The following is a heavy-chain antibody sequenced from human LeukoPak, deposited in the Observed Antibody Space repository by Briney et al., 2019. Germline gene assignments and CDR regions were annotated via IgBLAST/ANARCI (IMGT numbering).Heavy chain of an antibody. D-gene: IGHD3-22*01. CDR3: AKDVHSSGYYFGY. Sequence: PGGSLRLSCAASGFTFDDYAMHWVRQAPGKGLEWVSGISWNSGSIGYADSVKGRFTISRDNAKNSLYLQMNSLRAEDTALYYCAKDVHSSGYYFGYWGQGTLVTVSS. V-gene: IGHV3-9*01. CDR2: ISWNSGSI. J-gene: IGHJ4*02. CDR1: GFTFDDYA.